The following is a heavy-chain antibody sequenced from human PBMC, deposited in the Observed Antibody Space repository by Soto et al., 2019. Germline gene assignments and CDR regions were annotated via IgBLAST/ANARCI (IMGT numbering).Heavy chain of an antibody. Sequence: PGGSLRLSCAASGFTFSGYAMSWVRQAPGKGLEWVSAISGSGGSTYYADSVKGRFTISRDNSKNTLYLQMNRLRAEDTAVYYCAKDGGYCSSAPCHSPRNHYFDAWGQGTLVTVSS. CDR2: ISGSGGST. D-gene: IGHD2-15*01. CDR3: AKDGGYCSSAPCHSPRNHYFDA. CDR1: GFTFSGYA. V-gene: IGHV3-23*01. J-gene: IGHJ5*02.